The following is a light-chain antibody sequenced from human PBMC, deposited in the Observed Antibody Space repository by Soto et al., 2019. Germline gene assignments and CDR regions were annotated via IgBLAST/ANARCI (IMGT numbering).Light chain of an antibody. J-gene: IGLJ2*01. Sequence: NFMLTQPHAVSESPGKTVTISCTRSSGAIGSNYVQWYHQRPGSAPTPVISKDDQRPSGVPDRFSASIDSSANSASLSISGLKTEDEGDYYGQSYSGSDRIFGGGTKLTVL. CDR2: KDD. CDR3: QSYSGSDRI. V-gene: IGLV6-57*04. CDR1: SGAIGSNY.